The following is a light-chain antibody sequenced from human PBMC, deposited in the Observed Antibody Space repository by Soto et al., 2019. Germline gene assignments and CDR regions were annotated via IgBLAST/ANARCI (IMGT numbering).Light chain of an antibody. V-gene: IGKV1-39*01. CDR1: QSISSF. Sequence: GDRVTMTCRASQSISSFLNWYQHKPGKAPKLLIYAASSLQSGVPSRFSGSGSGTDFTLTISSLRPEDFATFYCQQSYNTPWTFGQGTKVDIK. J-gene: IGKJ1*01. CDR3: QQSYNTPWT. CDR2: AAS.